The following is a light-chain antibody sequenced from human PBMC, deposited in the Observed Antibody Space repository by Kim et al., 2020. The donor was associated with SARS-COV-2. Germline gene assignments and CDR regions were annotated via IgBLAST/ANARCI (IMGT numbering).Light chain of an antibody. CDR1: QTVGSN. J-gene: IGKJ1*01. V-gene: IGKV1-39*01. Sequence: DVQMTQSPLSLSASVGDTVTITCRASQTVGSNLNWFQQKPGKVPKLLIFGASNLQRGAPSRFSGSGSGTDFTLTISSLQPEDFVTYYCQQTYSIPTFGPGTKVDIK. CDR3: QQTYSIPT. CDR2: GAS.